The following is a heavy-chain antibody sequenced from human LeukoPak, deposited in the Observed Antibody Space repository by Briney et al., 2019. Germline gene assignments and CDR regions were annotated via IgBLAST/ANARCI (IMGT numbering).Heavy chain of an antibody. D-gene: IGHD2-15*01. CDR3: ARALNPLPGTYYFDY. CDR2: IYISGST. Sequence: SETLSLTCSVSGASINSHYWTWIRQPAGKGLEWIGRIYISGSTNYSPSLMSRVTMSVDTSKNQISLNLISVTAVDTAVYYCARALNPLPGTYYFDYWGQGTLVTVSS. CDR1: GASINSHY. V-gene: IGHV4-4*07. J-gene: IGHJ4*02.